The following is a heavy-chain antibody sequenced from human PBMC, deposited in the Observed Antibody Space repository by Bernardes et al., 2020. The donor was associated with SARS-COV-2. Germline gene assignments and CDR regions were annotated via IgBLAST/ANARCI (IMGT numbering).Heavy chain of an antibody. CDR2: AYSRGSS. V-gene: IGHV4-59*11. CDR1: NGSIGSHY. CDR3: AIRVFGSSSGGMDV. Sequence: SETLSLTCTISNGSIGSHYWSWIRQPPGKGLEWIGYAYSRGSSNYNPSLKGRVSISIDKSKIQFSLKLSSVTAADTAVYYCAIRVFGSSSGGMDVWGQGTTVTVSS. D-gene: IGHD6-6*01. J-gene: IGHJ6*02.